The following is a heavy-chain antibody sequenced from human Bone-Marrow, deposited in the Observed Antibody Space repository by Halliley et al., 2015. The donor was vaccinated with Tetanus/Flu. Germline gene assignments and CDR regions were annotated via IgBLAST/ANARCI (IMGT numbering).Heavy chain of an antibody. Sequence: TLSLTCTVSHGSISGFYWSWIRQSPGKGLEWIGYIYYSGSTNYNPSLKSRGTTSVDTSKNQFSLKLTSVTAADTAVYYCARRGKISYFDYWGLGTLVTVSS. J-gene: IGHJ4*02. V-gene: IGHV4-59*01. CDR1: HGSISGFY. CDR2: IYYSGST. D-gene: IGHD3-3*01. CDR3: ARRGKISYFDY.